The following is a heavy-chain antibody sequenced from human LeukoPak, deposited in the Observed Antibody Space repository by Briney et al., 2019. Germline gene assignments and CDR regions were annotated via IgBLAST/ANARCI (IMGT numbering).Heavy chain of an antibody. D-gene: IGHD3-9*01. CDR2: ISGSSYYI. CDR3: ANFDGSSQAFHI. Sequence: MPGGFLRLSCAASGFTFSSYWMHWVRQAPGKGLEWVSSISGSSYYIYYADSVRGRFTISRDNAKNSGYLQMNSLRAEDTAVFYCANFDGSSQAFHIWGQGTLVTVSS. CDR1: GFTFSSYW. V-gene: IGHV3-21*01. J-gene: IGHJ3*02.